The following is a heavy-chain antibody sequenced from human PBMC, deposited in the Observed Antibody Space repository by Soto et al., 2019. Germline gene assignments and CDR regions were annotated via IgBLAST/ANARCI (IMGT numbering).Heavy chain of an antibody. Sequence: SETLSLTCTVFGGSISSYYWSWIRQPPGKGLEWIGYIYYSGSTNYNPSLKSRVTISVDTSKNQFSLKLSSVTAADTAVYYCGRVGGGVFRLWGKGTMAT. D-gene: IGHD3-16*01. CDR1: GGSISSYY. V-gene: IGHV4-59*01. CDR3: GRVGGGVFRL. CDR2: IYYSGST. J-gene: IGHJ3*01.